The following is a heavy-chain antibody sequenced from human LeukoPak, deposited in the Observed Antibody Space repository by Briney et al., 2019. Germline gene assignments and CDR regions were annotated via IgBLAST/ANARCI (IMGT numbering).Heavy chain of an antibody. CDR1: GFTVSSNY. Sequence: GGSLRLSCAASGFTVSSNYMNWVRQAPGKGLEWVSVIYSGGDTYYADAVKGRFSISRDNSKNTLYLQMNSLRAEDTAVYYCATSHRSASYYFDFWGQGTLVTVSS. D-gene: IGHD6-19*01. CDR3: ATSHRSASYYFDF. V-gene: IGHV3-66*01. J-gene: IGHJ4*02. CDR2: IYSGGDT.